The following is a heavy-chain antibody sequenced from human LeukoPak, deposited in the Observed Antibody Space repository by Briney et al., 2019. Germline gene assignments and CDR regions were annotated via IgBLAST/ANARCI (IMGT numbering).Heavy chain of an antibody. CDR1: GYSFTSYW. CDR3: ARHGLESGSYDVYYMDV. V-gene: IGHV5-51*01. J-gene: IGHJ6*03. CDR2: IYPGDSDT. Sequence: RGESLKISCKGSGYSFTSYWIGWVRQMPGKGLEWMGIIYPGDSDTRYSPSFQGQVTISADKSISTAYLQWSSLKASDTAMYYCARHGLESGSYDVYYMDVRGKGTTVTVSS. D-gene: IGHD1-26*01.